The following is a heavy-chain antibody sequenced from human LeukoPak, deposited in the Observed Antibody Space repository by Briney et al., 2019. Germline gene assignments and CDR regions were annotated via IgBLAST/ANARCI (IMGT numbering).Heavy chain of an antibody. J-gene: IGHJ4*02. CDR2: ISSSSSYI. Sequence: GGSLRLSCAASGFTFSSYSMNWVRQAPGKGLEWVASISSSSSYIYYADSVKGRFTISRDNAKNSLYLQMNSLRAEDTAVYYCARSPRSMVRGVITHDYWGQGTLVTVSS. CDR1: GFTFSSYS. D-gene: IGHD3-10*01. V-gene: IGHV3-21*01. CDR3: ARSPRSMVRGVITHDY.